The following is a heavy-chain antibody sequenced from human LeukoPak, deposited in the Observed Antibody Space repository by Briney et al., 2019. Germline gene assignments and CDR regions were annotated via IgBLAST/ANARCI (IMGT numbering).Heavy chain of an antibody. CDR3: ARDGEKYSSSPFDY. D-gene: IGHD6-6*01. V-gene: IGHV1-69*13. CDR1: GGTFSSYA. Sequence: SVKVSCKASGGTFSSYAISWVRQAPGQGLEWMGGIIPIFGTANYAQKFQGRVTITADESTSTAYMELSSLRSEDTAVYYCARDGEKYSSSPFDYWGQGTLVTVSS. J-gene: IGHJ4*02. CDR2: IIPIFGTA.